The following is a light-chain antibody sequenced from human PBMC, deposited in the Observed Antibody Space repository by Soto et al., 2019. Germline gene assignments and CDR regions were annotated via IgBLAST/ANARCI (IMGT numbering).Light chain of an antibody. CDR3: QRYNSAPRT. CDR2: AAS. CDR1: QDIGTF. J-gene: IGKJ3*01. Sequence: DIQMTQSPSSLSASVGDRVTITCRASQDIGTFLAWYQQKPGKVPKLLIFAASTLQSGVPSRFSGSGSRTDFTLAISSLQPEDVATYYCQRYNSAPRTFGPGTKVDIK. V-gene: IGKV1-27*01.